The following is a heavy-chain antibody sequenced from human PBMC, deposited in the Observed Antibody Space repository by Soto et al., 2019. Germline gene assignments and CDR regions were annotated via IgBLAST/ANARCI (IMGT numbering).Heavy chain of an antibody. CDR1: GFTFSSYA. V-gene: IGHV3-23*01. Sequence: EVQVLESGGGLVQPGGSLRLSCAASGFTFSSYAMNWVRQAPGKGLEWVSTITGSGASKYYADSVKGRFTISRDNSKNTLYLQMNSLSAEDTDLYYCAKVWGSSSLRYFDYWGQGTLVTVSS. CDR2: ITGSGASK. CDR3: AKVWGSSSLRYFDY. J-gene: IGHJ4*02. D-gene: IGHD2-2*01.